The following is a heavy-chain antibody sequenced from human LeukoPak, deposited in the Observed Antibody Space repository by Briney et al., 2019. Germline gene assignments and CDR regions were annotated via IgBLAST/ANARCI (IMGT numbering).Heavy chain of an antibody. CDR1: GGSISSGGCS. CDR3: ARGVGYCSSTSCPYYYYGMDV. Sequence: SETLSLTCAVSGGSISSGGCSWSWIRQPPGKGLEWIGYIYHSGSTYYNPSLKSRVTISVDRSKNQFSLKLSSVTAADTAVYYCARGVGYCSSTSCPYYYYGMDVWGQGTTVTVSS. J-gene: IGHJ6*02. V-gene: IGHV4-30-2*01. CDR2: IYHSGST. D-gene: IGHD2-2*01.